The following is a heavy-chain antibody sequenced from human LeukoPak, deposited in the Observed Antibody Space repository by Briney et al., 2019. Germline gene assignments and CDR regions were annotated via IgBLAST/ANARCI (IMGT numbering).Heavy chain of an antibody. Sequence: ASVKVSCKASGYSFTGYYMHWVRQAPGQGLEWMGWINPNSGGTNYAQKFQGRVTMTRDTSISTAYMDLSRLRSDDTAVYYCARGSVVVSGTNWFDPWGQGTLVTVSS. D-gene: IGHD2-21*01. J-gene: IGHJ5*02. CDR1: GYSFTGYY. CDR2: INPNSGGT. V-gene: IGHV1-2*02. CDR3: ARGSVVVSGTNWFDP.